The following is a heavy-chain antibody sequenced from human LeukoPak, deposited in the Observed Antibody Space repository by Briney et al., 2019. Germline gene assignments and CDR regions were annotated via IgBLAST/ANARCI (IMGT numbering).Heavy chain of an antibody. J-gene: IGHJ4*02. D-gene: IGHD3-22*01. CDR1: GFTFSSYA. CDR3: ARSRGISSGYYPRLWFDY. V-gene: IGHV3-30-3*01. Sequence: GGSLRLSCAASGFTFSSYAMHWVRQAPGKGLEWVAVISYDGSNKYYADSVKGRFTISRDNSKNTLYLQMNSLRAEDTAVYYCARSRGISSGYYPRLWFDYWGQGTLVTVSS. CDR2: ISYDGSNK.